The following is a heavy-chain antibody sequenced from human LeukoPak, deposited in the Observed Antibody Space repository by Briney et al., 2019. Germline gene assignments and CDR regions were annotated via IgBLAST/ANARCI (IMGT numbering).Heavy chain of an antibody. CDR2: ITSGSGST. CDR3: TKERRGTYYAFES. Sequence: GGCLRLSCDASGFSISDYYMSWIRQSPGKGLEWISYITSGSGSTKYADSVKGRFTISRDKAKNSVALQLNSLRAEDTAVYYCTKERRGTYYAFESWGQGTLVTVSS. D-gene: IGHD3-16*01. CDR1: GFSISDYY. V-gene: IGHV3-11*05. J-gene: IGHJ4*02.